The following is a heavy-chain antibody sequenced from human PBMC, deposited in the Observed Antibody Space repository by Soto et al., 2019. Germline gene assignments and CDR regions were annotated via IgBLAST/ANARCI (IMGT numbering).Heavy chain of an antibody. CDR2: IIPIFGTA. Sequence: QVQLVQSGAEVKKPGSSVKVSCKASGGTFSSYAISWVRQAPGQGLEWMGGIIPIFGTANYAQKFQGRVTISADEATSTACMGLSSLRSEDTAVYYCARGSRYCSGGSCYFLPGIDYWGQGTLVTVSS. J-gene: IGHJ4*02. V-gene: IGHV1-69*12. CDR3: ARGSRYCSGGSCYFLPGIDY. D-gene: IGHD2-15*01. CDR1: GGTFSSYA.